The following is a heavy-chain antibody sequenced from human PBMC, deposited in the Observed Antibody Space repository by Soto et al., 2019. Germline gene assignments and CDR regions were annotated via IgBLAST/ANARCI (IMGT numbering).Heavy chain of an antibody. Sequence: QVQLVQSGAEVKKSGASVKVSCKASGYTFTSHDINWVRQATGQGLEWMGWMNPNSGNTGYAQKFQGRVTMTRNTSISTAYRELSSLRSEDTAVYYCAGWDYGYYARFDYWGQGTLVTVSS. CDR1: GYTFTSHD. CDR3: AGWDYGYYARFDY. D-gene: IGHD4-17*01. J-gene: IGHJ4*02. V-gene: IGHV1-8*01. CDR2: MNPNSGNT.